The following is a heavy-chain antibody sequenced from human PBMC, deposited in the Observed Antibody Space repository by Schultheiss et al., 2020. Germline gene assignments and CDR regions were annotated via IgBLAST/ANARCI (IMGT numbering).Heavy chain of an antibody. CDR2: IHSGGST. Sequence: GESLKISCAASGFTVSSNYMSWVRQAPGKGLEWVSVIHSGGSTYYADSVKGRFTISRDNSKNTLYLQMNSLRAEDTAVYYCARADYGDYEATDYYYMDVWGKGTTVNVSS. CDR1: GFTVSSNY. J-gene: IGHJ6*03. V-gene: IGHV3-66*01. D-gene: IGHD4-17*01. CDR3: ARADYGDYEATDYYYMDV.